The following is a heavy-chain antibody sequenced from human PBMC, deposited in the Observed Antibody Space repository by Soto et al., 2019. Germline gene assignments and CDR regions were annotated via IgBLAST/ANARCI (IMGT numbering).Heavy chain of an antibody. D-gene: IGHD6-19*01. J-gene: IGHJ4*02. CDR2: ISSSGTSA. CDR1: GFTFSVFY. Sequence: QVQLEESGGGLVKPGGSLRLSCAASGFTFSVFYMSWIRQAPGKGLEYISYISSSGTSANYADSVKGRFTISRDNAKNSLYLQMNSLRAEDTAVYYCARDRGAVTGQYFDYWGQGALVTVSS. CDR3: ARDRGAVTGQYFDY. V-gene: IGHV3-11*05.